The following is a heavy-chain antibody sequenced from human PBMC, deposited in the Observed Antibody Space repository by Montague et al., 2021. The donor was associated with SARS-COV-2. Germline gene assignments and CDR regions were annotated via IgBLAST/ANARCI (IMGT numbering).Heavy chain of an antibody. V-gene: IGHV4-34*01. CDR3: ARGRVEITMIAVVFTGGIYYFDY. CDR2: INHIGTT. Sequence: SETLSLTCAVYGGSFSDYYWTWIRQSPGKGLEWIGEINHIGTTNYNPSLKSRVSISKDTSKNQISLRLNSVTAADTAVYYCARGRVEITMIAVVFTGGIYYFDYWGRGTLVTVSS. CDR1: GGSFSDYY. J-gene: IGHJ4*02. D-gene: IGHD3-22*01.